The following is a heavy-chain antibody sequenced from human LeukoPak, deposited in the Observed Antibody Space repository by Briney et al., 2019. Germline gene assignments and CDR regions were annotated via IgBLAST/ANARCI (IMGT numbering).Heavy chain of an antibody. CDR2: ISAYNGNT. Sequence: ASVKVSCKASGYTFTSYGISWVRQAPGQGLEWMGWISAYNGNTNYAQKLQGRVTMTTDTSTSTAYMELRSLRSDDTAVYYCARDTSLRYFDWLSRGITGYYYMDVWGKGTTVTVSS. CDR3: ARDTSLRYFDWLSRGITGYYYMDV. CDR1: GYTFTSYG. D-gene: IGHD3-9*01. J-gene: IGHJ6*03. V-gene: IGHV1-18*01.